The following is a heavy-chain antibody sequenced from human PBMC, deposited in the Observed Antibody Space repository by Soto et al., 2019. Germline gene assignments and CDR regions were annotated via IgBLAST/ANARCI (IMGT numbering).Heavy chain of an antibody. V-gene: IGHV3-15*01. J-gene: IGHJ6*02. CDR1: GFTFSNAW. Sequence: EVPLVESGGGLVKPGGSLRLSCAASGFTFSNAWMSWVRQAPGKGLEWVGRIKSKTDGGTTDYAAPVKGRFTISRDDSKNTLYLQMNSLKTEDTAVYYCTTDLPYSGTTYYYYYGMDVWGQGTTVTVSS. CDR2: IKSKTDGGTT. D-gene: IGHD1-26*01. CDR3: TTDLPYSGTTYYYYYGMDV.